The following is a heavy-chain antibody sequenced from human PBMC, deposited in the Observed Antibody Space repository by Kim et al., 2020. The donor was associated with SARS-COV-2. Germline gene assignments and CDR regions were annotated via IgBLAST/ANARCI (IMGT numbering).Heavy chain of an antibody. D-gene: IGHD3-16*01. Sequence: DSVKGRFTISRDNSKNTVYLQMNILRDEDTAMYYCAKDSNDDYVWGSFDYWGQGTLVTVSS. V-gene: IGHV3-33*06. CDR3: AKDSNDDYVWGSFDY. J-gene: IGHJ4*02.